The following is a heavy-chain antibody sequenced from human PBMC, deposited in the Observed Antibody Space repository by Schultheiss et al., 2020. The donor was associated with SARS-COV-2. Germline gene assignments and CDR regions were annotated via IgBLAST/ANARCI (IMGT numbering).Heavy chain of an antibody. V-gene: IGHV4-61*05. CDR3: ARDYYDFWSGYQLGRGWFDP. Sequence: SETLSLTCTVSGGSISSSSYYWGWIRQPPGKGLEWIGYIYYSGSTNYNPSLKSRVTISVDTSKNQFSLKLSSVTAADTAVYYCARDYYDFWSGYQLGRGWFDPWGQGTLVTVSS. J-gene: IGHJ5*02. CDR1: GGSISSSSYY. CDR2: IYYSGST. D-gene: IGHD3-3*01.